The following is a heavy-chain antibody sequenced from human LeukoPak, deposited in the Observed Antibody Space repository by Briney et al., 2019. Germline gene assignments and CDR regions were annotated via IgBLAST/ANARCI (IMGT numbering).Heavy chain of an antibody. V-gene: IGHV4-4*07. D-gene: IGHD3-3*01. CDR3: ARDTGKSGYPDY. CDR1: GVSISSYY. Sequence: SETLSLTCTVSGVSISSYYWSWIRQPAGKAPEWIGRIYSSGIINYNPSLKSRVTMSLDNSKNQLYLKLSYVTAEDTAVYYCARDTGKSGYPDYWGQGTLVTVSS. CDR2: IYSSGII. J-gene: IGHJ4*02.